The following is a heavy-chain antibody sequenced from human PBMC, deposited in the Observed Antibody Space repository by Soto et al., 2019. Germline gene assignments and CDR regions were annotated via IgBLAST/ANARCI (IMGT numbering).Heavy chain of an antibody. D-gene: IGHD3-9*01. Sequence: VGSLRLSCAASGFTFSSYAMSWVRQAPGKGLEWVSAISGSGGSTYYADSVKGRFTISRDNSKNTLYLQMNSLRAEDTAVYYCAKDRLRYFDWLSHGMCAFDIWGQGTMVTVSS. V-gene: IGHV3-23*01. CDR3: AKDRLRYFDWLSHGMCAFDI. J-gene: IGHJ3*02. CDR2: ISGSGGST. CDR1: GFTFSSYA.